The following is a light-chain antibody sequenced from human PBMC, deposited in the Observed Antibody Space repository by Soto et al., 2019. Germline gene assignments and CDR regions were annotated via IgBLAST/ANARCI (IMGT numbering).Light chain of an antibody. J-gene: IGKJ1*01. Sequence: EIVLTQSPGTLSLSPGERATLSCRASQSVSSSYLAWYQQKPGQAPRLLIYGASSRATGIPDRFSGSGSGTVFALTISRMEPEDFAVYYCQQYRSSPPKTFGQGTKVEIK. V-gene: IGKV3-20*01. CDR3: QQYRSSPPKT. CDR2: GAS. CDR1: QSVSSSY.